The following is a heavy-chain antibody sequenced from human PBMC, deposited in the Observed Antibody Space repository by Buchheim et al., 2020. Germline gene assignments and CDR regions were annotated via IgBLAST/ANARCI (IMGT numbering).Heavy chain of an antibody. D-gene: IGHD5-18*01. CDR3: ARVRGYSYGPTDY. V-gene: IGHV4-59*01. CDR2: IYYSGST. J-gene: IGHJ4*02. Sequence: QVQLQESGPGLVKPSETLSLTCTVSGGSISSYYWSWIRQPPGKGLEWIGYIYYSGSTNYNPSLKSRVTISVDTSKNQFSLKLSSVTAADTAVYYCARVRGYSYGPTDYLGQGTL. CDR1: GGSISSYY.